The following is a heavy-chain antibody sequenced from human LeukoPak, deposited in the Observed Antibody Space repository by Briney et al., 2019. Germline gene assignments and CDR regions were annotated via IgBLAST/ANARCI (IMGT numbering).Heavy chain of an antibody. Sequence: KPSETLSLTCTVSGGSISSYYWSWIRQPPGKGLEWIGYIYYSGSTNYNPSLKSRVTISVDTSKNQFSLKLGSVTAADTAVYYCATIAELYSSGWYPLDYWGQGTLVTVSS. J-gene: IGHJ4*02. V-gene: IGHV4-59*01. CDR2: IYYSGST. CDR1: GGSISSYY. D-gene: IGHD6-19*01. CDR3: ATIAELYSSGWYPLDY.